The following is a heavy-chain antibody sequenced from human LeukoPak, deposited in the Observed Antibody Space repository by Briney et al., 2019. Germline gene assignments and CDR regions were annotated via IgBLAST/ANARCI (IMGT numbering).Heavy chain of an antibody. J-gene: IGHJ3*02. D-gene: IGHD5-18*01. CDR2: IVGSGSNT. V-gene: IGHV3-23*01. Sequence: GGSLRLSCAASGFTISSYAMRWVRQARGKGGEWVSAIVGSGSNTYYADYGKGRFTIARDNSKNTMYLQMNSLRPEDTALYYCARGGYTYGWGAFDIWGQGTRVTVSS. CDR3: ARGGYTYGWGAFDI. CDR1: GFTISSYA.